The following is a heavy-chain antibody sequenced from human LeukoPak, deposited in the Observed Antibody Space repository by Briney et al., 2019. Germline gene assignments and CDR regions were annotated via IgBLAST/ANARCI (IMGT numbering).Heavy chain of an antibody. Sequence: ASVKVSCKASGYTFNSHGISWVRQAPGQGLEWMGWISAYISNTNYAQKLQGRVTMTTDTSTSTAYMELRSLRSDDTAVYYCARDQYYDSKGWFDPWGQGTLVTVSS. V-gene: IGHV1-18*01. CDR3: ARDQYYDSKGWFDP. J-gene: IGHJ5*02. CDR1: GYTFNSHG. D-gene: IGHD3-22*01. CDR2: ISAYISNT.